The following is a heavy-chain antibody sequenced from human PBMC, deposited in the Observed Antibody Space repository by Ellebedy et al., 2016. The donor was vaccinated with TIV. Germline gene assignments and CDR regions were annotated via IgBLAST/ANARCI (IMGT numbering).Heavy chain of an antibody. D-gene: IGHD3-16*01. V-gene: IGHV1-69*04. CDR1: GGTFSSYA. Sequence: AASVKVSCKASGGTFSSYAISWVRQAPGQGLEWMGRIIPILGIANYAQKFQGRVTITADKSTSTAYMELSSLRSEDTAVYYCARGGGVGLMGIDYWGQGTLVTVSS. CDR3: ARGGGVGLMGIDY. CDR2: IIPILGIA. J-gene: IGHJ4*02.